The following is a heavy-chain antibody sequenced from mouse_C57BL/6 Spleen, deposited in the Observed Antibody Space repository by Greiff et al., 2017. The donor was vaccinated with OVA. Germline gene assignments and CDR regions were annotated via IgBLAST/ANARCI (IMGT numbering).Heavy chain of an antibody. CDR2: IDPANGNT. CDR1: GFNIKNTY. Sequence: EVKLVESVAELVRPGASVKLSCTASGFNIKNTYMHWVKQRPEQGLEWIGRIDPANGNTKYAPKFQGKATITADTSSNTAYLQLSSLTSEDTAIYYCARGVTAPHWYFDVWGTGTTVTVSS. J-gene: IGHJ1*03. CDR3: ARGVTAPHWYFDV. D-gene: IGHD2-2*01. V-gene: IGHV14-3*01.